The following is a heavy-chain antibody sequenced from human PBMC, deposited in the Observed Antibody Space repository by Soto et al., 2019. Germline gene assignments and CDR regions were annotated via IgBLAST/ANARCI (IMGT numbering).Heavy chain of an antibody. D-gene: IGHD1-26*01. V-gene: IGHV3-7*01. Sequence: GGSLRLSCAASGFTFSNYWMSWVRQPPGKGLEWVANIKEDGREKYYVDSVRGRFTISRDNAKNSLYLQMSSLRADDTAVYYCASGILHESPAWGQGTLVTVSS. CDR2: IKEDGREK. CDR1: GFTFSNYW. J-gene: IGHJ5*02. CDR3: ASGILHESPA.